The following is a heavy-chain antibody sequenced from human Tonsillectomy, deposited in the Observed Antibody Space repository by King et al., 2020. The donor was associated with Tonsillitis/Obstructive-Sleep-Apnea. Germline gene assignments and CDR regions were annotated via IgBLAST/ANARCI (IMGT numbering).Heavy chain of an antibody. CDR3: ARGCFYDSGSPSLYFDY. CDR2: IFHSGST. D-gene: IGHD3-10*01. CDR1: CGSINNSNW. J-gene: IGHJ4*02. Sequence: QLQESGPGLVKPSGTLALTCGVSCGSINNSNWWIWVRPPPGKGLEWIGEIFHSGSTSYNPSLKSRVTISLEKAKKQFSLKLRSVTAADTALYYCARGCFYDSGSPSLYFDYWGQGILVTVSS. V-gene: IGHV4-4*02.